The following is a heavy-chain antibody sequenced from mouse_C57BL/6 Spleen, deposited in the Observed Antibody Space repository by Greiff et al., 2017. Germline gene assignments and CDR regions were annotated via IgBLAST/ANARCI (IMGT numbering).Heavy chain of an antibody. D-gene: IGHD1-1*01. V-gene: IGHV1-80*01. CDR3: ARGYYGSSYVEDYFDY. Sequence: VQLQQSGAELVKPGASVKISCKASGYAFSSYWMNWVKQRPGKGLEWIGQIYPGDGDTNYNGKFKGKATLTADKSSSTAYMQLSSLTSEDSAVYFCARGYYGSSYVEDYFDYWGQGTTLTVSS. CDR1: GYAFSSYW. J-gene: IGHJ2*01. CDR2: IYPGDGDT.